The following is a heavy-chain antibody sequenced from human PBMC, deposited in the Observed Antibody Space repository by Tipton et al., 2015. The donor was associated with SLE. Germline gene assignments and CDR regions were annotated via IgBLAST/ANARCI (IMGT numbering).Heavy chain of an antibody. V-gene: IGHV4-39*07. J-gene: IGHJ4*02. CDR1: GGSISSSSYY. Sequence: TLSLTCTVSGGSISSSSYYWGWIRQPPGKGLEWIGEINHSGSTNYNPSLKSRVTISVDTSKNQFSLKLSSVTAADTAVYYCARGRRGLFGYWGQGTLVTVSS. CDR2: INHSGST. D-gene: IGHD3-10*01. CDR3: ARGRRGLFGY.